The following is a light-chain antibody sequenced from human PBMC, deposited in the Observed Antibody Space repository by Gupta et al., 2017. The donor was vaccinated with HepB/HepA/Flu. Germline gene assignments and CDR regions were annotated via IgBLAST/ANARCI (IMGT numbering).Light chain of an antibody. CDR3: RQAKQCPYT. CDR2: KVS. Sequence: DVVLTQSPLSLPVSLGQPASISCRASQSLVHGDGNTYLNWFQQRPGQSPRRLIYKVSNRDSGVPDRFSGSGSGTDFTLQISRVEAEDVGVYYCRQAKQCPYTFGQGTKVEIK. J-gene: IGKJ2*01. V-gene: IGKV2-30*02. CDR1: QSLVHGDGNTY.